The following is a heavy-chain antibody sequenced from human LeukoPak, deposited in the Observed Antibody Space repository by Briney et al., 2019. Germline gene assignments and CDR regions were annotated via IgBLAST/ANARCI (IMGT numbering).Heavy chain of an antibody. CDR1: GYTFTSYY. J-gene: IGHJ5*02. V-gene: IGHV1-46*01. CDR3: ARAQAWDSSDPNWFDP. CDR2: INPSGGST. D-gene: IGHD6-19*01. Sequence: ASVKVSCKASGYTFTSYYMHWVRQAPGQGLEWMGIINPSGGSTSYAQKFQGRVTMTRDTSTSTVYMELSSLRSEDTAVYYCARAQAWDSSDPNWFDPWGQGTLVTVSS.